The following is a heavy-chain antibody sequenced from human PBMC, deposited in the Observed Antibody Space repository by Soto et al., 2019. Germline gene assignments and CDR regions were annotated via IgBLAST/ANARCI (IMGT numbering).Heavy chain of an antibody. D-gene: IGHD3-9*01. V-gene: IGHV1-69*13. CDR3: ARGLPRSPIFFDP. CDR2: IIPIFGTA. J-gene: IGHJ5*02. Sequence: SVKVSCKASGGTFSSYAISWVRQAPGQGLEWMGGIIPIFGTANYAQKFQGRVTITADESTSTAYMELSGLRSEDTAVYYCARGLPRSPIFFDPWGQGTLVTVSS. CDR1: GGTFSSYA.